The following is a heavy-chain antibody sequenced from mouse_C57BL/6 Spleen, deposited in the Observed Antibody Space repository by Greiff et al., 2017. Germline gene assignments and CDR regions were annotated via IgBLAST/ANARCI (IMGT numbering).Heavy chain of an antibody. D-gene: IGHD3-3*01. CDR3: ARGLLGLYYFDY. V-gene: IGHV1-50*01. CDR2: IDPSDSYT. J-gene: IGHJ2*01. Sequence: VQLQQPGAELVKPGASVKLSCKASGYTFTSYWMQWVKQRPGQGLEWIGEIDPSDSYTNYNQKFKGKATLTVDTSSSTAYMQLSSLTSEDSAVYYCARGLLGLYYFDYWGQGTTLTVSS. CDR1: GYTFTSYW.